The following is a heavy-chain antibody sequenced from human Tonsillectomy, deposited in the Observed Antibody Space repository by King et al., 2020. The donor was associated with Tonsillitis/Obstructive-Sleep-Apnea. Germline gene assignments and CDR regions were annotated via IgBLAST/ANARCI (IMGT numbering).Heavy chain of an antibody. CDR1: GGSFSGYY. Sequence: VQLQQWGAGLLKPSEPLSLTCGVYGGSFSGYYWSWIRQPPGKGLEWIGEINHSGSTDYNSSLKSRVTISRDTSKNQFSLRLTSVTAADTAVYYCGTNAGDYYYYMDVWGKGTTVTVSS. CDR3: GTNAGDYYYYMDV. CDR2: INHSGST. V-gene: IGHV4-34*01. J-gene: IGHJ6*03. D-gene: IGHD2-2*01.